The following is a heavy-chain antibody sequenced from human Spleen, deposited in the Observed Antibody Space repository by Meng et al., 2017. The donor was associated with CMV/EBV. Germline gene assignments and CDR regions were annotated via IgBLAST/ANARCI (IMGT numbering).Heavy chain of an antibody. Sequence: GESLKISCVASGFSFSYYAMHWVRQAPGKGLEWVAGISFDGSNKYYADSLKGRFTISRDNSKNTLFLQVNSLRAEDTAVFYCVRDYTSGWYYFENWGQGTQVTVSS. D-gene: IGHD6-19*01. CDR1: GFSFSYYA. CDR2: ISFDGSNK. CDR3: VRDYTSGWYYFEN. V-gene: IGHV3-30-3*01. J-gene: IGHJ4*02.